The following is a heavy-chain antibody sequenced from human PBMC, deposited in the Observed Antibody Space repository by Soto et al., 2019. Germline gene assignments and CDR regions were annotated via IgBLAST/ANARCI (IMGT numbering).Heavy chain of an antibody. CDR2: INHSGST. CDR3: ARDGLAGITGTTSDIDY. D-gene: IGHD1-7*01. J-gene: IGHJ4*02. V-gene: IGHV4-34*01. CDR1: GGSFSGYY. Sequence: QVQLQQWGAGLLKPSETLSLTCAVYGGSFSGYYWSWIRQPPGKGLEWIGEINHSGSTNYNPSLKSRVTISVDTSKNQFSLKLSSVTAAATAVYYCARDGLAGITGTTSDIDYWGQGTLVTVSS.